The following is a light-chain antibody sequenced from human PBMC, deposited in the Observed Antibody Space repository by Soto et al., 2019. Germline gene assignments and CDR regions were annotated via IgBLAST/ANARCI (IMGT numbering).Light chain of an antibody. Sequence: EIVLTQSPATLSLSPGERATLSCRASQSVSSYLAWYQPKPGQAPRLLIYDASNRATGIPARFSGSGSGTDFTLTISSLEPEDFAVYYCQQRSNWPPGTFGGGTKVEIK. CDR3: QQRSNWPPGT. J-gene: IGKJ4*01. V-gene: IGKV3-11*01. CDR1: QSVSSY. CDR2: DAS.